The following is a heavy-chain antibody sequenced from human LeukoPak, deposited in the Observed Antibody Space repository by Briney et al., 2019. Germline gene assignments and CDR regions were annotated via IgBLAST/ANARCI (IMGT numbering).Heavy chain of an antibody. D-gene: IGHD1-1*01. CDR1: GGSISSYY. CDR3: ARAHKLNAFDI. V-gene: IGHV4-59*13. Sequence: ETLTLTCTVSGGSISSYYWSWIPQPPGKGLEGIGYIYYSGSTNYNPSLKSRVTISVDTSKNQFSLKLSSVTAADAAVYYCARAHKLNAFDIWGQGTMVTVSS. CDR2: IYYSGST. J-gene: IGHJ3*02.